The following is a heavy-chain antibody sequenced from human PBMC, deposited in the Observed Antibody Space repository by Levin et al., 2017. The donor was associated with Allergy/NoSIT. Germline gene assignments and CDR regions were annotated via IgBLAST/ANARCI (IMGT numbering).Heavy chain of an antibody. J-gene: IGHJ4*02. CDR1: GGSISSINW. CDR3: ARGNPANFDY. Sequence: SETLSLTCAVSGGSISSINWWSWVRQPPGKGLEWIGEIFHSGSTNYNPSLKSRVTISLAKSKNQFSLKLTSVTAADTAVYYCARGNPANFDYWGQGTLVTVSS. D-gene: IGHD1-14*01. V-gene: IGHV4-4*02. CDR2: IFHSGST.